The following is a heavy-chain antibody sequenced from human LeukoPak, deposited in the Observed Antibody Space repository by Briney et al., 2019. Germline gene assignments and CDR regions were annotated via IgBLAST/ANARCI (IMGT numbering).Heavy chain of an antibody. J-gene: IGHJ6*02. CDR3: ARGHYGLGV. Sequence: GGSLRLSCAAYGLTFSDFYMSWIRQAPGKGLEWVSYITPSGTSTYYADSVKGRFTISRDNAKNSLDLQMNSLRAGDTAVYYCARGHYGLGVWGQRTTVTVSS. V-gene: IGHV3-11*01. CDR1: GLTFSDFY. CDR2: ITPSGTST.